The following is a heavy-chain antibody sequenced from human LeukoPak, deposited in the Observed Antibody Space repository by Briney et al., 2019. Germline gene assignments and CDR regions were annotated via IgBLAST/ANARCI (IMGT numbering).Heavy chain of an antibody. V-gene: IGHV3-48*02. J-gene: IGHJ4*02. CDR2: ISTSGSTI. Sequence: PGGSLRLSCAASGFSFSSYSMNWVRQAPGKGLEWVSYISTSGSTIYYADSVKGRFTISRDNAKNSLYLQMNSLRDEDTAVYYCARDHYGSGTTFDYWGQGTLVTVSS. D-gene: IGHD3-10*01. CDR3: ARDHYGSGTTFDY. CDR1: GFSFSSYS.